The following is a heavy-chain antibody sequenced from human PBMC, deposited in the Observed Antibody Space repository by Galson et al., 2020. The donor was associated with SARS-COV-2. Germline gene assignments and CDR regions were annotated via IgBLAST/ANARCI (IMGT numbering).Heavy chain of an antibody. CDR3: ARSMSYYYGMDV. CDR1: GFTFSSYG. J-gene: IGHJ6*02. D-gene: IGHD2-8*01. CDR2: IWYDGSNK. Sequence: GESLQISCAASGFTFSSYGMHWVRQAPGKGLEWVAVIWYDGSNKYYADSVKGRFTISRDNSKNTLYLQMNSLRAEDTAVYYCARSMSYYYGMDVWGQGTTVTVSS. V-gene: IGHV3-33*01.